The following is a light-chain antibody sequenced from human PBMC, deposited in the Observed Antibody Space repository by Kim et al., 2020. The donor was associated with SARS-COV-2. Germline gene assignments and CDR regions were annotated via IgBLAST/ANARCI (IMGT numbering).Light chain of an antibody. V-gene: IGKV1-39*01. CDR1: QSIASH. CDR3: QQTYTTPYA. CDR2: AAS. Sequence: SASIGDRVTITCRASQSIASHLNWYQQKHGKAPKVLIYAASSLQSEVPSRFSGSGSGTDFTLTITNLQPEDSGTYYCQQTYTTPYAFGQGTKLEI. J-gene: IGKJ2*01.